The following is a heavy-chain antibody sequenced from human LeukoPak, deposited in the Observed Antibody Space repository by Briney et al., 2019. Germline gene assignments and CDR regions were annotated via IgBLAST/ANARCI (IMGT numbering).Heavy chain of an antibody. D-gene: IGHD6-19*01. J-gene: IGHJ4*02. CDR2: ISGSGGST. Sequence: GGSLSLSCAASGFTFSSYAMSWVRQAPGKGLEWVSAISGSGGSTYYADSVKGRFTISRDNSKNTLYLQMNSLRAEDTAVYYCAKDHSSGWFYYFDYWGQGTLVTVSS. CDR1: GFTFSSYA. CDR3: AKDHSSGWFYYFDY. V-gene: IGHV3-23*01.